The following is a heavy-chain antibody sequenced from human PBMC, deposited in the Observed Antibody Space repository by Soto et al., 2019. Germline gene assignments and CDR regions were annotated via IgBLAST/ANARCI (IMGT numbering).Heavy chain of an antibody. CDR3: ARDMSDFWSGNDAFDI. D-gene: IGHD3-3*01. V-gene: IGHV3-33*01. CDR1: GFTFSSYG. CDR2: IWYDGSNK. J-gene: IGHJ3*02. Sequence: QVQLVESGGGVVQPGRSLRLSCAASGFTFSSYGMHWVRQAPGKGLEWVAVIWYDGSNKYYADSVKGRFTISRDNSKNTLYLQMNSLRAEDTAVYYCARDMSDFWSGNDAFDIWGKGTMVTVSS.